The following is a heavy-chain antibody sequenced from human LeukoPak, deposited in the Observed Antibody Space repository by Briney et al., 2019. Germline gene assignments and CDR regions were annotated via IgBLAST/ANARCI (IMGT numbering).Heavy chain of an antibody. Sequence: PGGSLRLSCAASGFSFSNYEMNWVRQAPGKGLEWVSAISGSGGSTYYADSVKGRFTISRDNSKNTLYLQMNSLRAEDTAVYYCAKDPLRPFGERNWFDPWGQGTLVTVSS. D-gene: IGHD3-10*01. J-gene: IGHJ5*02. CDR1: GFSFSNYE. CDR3: AKDPLRPFGERNWFDP. V-gene: IGHV3-23*01. CDR2: ISGSGGST.